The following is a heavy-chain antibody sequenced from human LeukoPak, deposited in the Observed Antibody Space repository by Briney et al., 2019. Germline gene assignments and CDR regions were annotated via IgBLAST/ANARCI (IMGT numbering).Heavy chain of an antibody. V-gene: IGHV3-23*01. Sequence: GGSLRLSCAASGFTFSTYGMSWVRQAPGKGLEWVSGISGSGDTTYYADSVTGRFTISRDNSKNTVYLQMNSLRAEDTAMYYCAKLRSTMVRGVLDSWGQGTLVTVSS. CDR3: AKLRSTMVRGVLDS. J-gene: IGHJ4*02. D-gene: IGHD3-10*01. CDR2: ISGSGDTT. CDR1: GFTFSTYG.